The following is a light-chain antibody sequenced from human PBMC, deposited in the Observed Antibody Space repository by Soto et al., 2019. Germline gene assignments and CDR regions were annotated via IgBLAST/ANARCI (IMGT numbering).Light chain of an antibody. CDR1: QSVSSN. J-gene: IGKJ1*01. CDR2: GAS. CDR3: HQYNNWWT. Sequence: EIVMTQSPATLSVSPGERATLSCRASQSVSSNLAWYQQKPGQVPRLLIYGASTRATGIPARFSGSGSGTEFTLTISSLQSEDFAVYYCHQYNNWWTFGQGTKVEIK. V-gene: IGKV3-15*01.